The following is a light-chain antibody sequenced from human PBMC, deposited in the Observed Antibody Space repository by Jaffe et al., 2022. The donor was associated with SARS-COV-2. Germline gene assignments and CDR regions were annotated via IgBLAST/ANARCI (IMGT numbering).Light chain of an antibody. CDR2: GAS. CDR3: QQHNNWPPIT. J-gene: IGKJ5*01. V-gene: IGKV3-15*01. CDR1: QSIGNS. Sequence: EIVMTQSPATLSVSPGERATLSCRASQSIGNSLAWYQQKPGQAPRVLIYGASTRATGIPARFSGSGSGTEFSLTISSLQSEDFAVYYCQQHNNWPPITFGQGTRLEIK.